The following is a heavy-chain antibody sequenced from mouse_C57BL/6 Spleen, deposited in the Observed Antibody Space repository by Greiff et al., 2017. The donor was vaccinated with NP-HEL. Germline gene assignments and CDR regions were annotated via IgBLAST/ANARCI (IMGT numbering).Heavy chain of an antibody. D-gene: IGHD1-1*01. CDR1: GYTFTEYT. V-gene: IGHV1-62-2*01. CDR3: ARPTYGSSFYWYFDV. CDR2: FYPGSGSI. Sequence: QVQLKESGAELVKPGASVKLSCKASGYTFTEYTIHWVKQRSGQGLEWIGWFYPGSGSIKYNEKFKDKATLTADKSSSTVYMELSRLTSEDSAVYFCARPTYGSSFYWYFDVWGTGTTVTVSS. J-gene: IGHJ1*03.